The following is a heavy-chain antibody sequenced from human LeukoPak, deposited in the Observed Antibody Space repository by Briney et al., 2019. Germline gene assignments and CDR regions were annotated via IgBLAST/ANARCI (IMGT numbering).Heavy chain of an antibody. V-gene: IGHV3-23*01. CDR3: AKVESGAQGYFDY. J-gene: IGHJ4*01. CDR2: ISGSGGST. CDR1: GFTFSNYA. D-gene: IGHD1-1*01. Sequence: GGSLRLSCAASGFTFSNYAMSWVRQAPRKGLERVSVISGSGGSTYYADSVKGRFTISRDNSKNTLYLQMNSLRAEDTAVYYCAKVESGAQGYFDYWGQGILVTVSS.